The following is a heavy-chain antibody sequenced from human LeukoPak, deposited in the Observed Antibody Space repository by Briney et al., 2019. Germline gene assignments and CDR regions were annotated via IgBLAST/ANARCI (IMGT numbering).Heavy chain of an antibody. CDR2: ISWNSGSM. J-gene: IGHJ3*02. V-gene: IGHV3-9*01. D-gene: IGHD6-13*01. CDR3: AKGELSSSWAGAFDI. CDR1: GFTFDDYA. Sequence: GGSLRLSCAASGFTFDDYAMHWVRHAPGKGLEWVSGISWNSGSMGYADSVKARFTISRDNAKNSLYLQMNSLRAEDTALYYCAKGELSSSWAGAFDIWGQGTMVTVSS.